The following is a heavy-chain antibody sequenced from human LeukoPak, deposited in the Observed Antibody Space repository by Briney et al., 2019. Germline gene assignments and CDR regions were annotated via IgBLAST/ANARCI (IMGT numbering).Heavy chain of an antibody. J-gene: IGHJ4*02. CDR2: TYYRSKWYD. CDR3: ARGGIGYCTSSSCYFDY. D-gene: IGHD2-2*01. V-gene: IGHV6-1*01. Sequence: SQTLSLTCAISGDSVSSNSAAWNWIRQSPSRGLEWLGRTYYRSKWYDDYAVSVKSRITINPDTSRNQFSLQLNSVSPEGTAIYYCARGGIGYCTSSSCYFDYWGQGSLVTVSS. CDR1: GDSVSSNSAA.